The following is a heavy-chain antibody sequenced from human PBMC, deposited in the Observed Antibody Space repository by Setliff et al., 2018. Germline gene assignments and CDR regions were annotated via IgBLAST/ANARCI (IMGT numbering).Heavy chain of an antibody. J-gene: IGHJ1*01. CDR1: GGSVSSTSHY. CDR2: VYYSGYT. CDR3: GRVDFTMIQGVVGH. V-gene: IGHV4-39*07. D-gene: IGHD3-10*01. Sequence: SETLSLTCTVSGGSVSSTSHYWGWIRQAPGKGVEWIGSVYYSGYTYSKPSLQSRVSMPVDASKNQFSLKLASVTAADTAVYYCGRVDFTMIQGVVGHWGQGTLVTVSS.